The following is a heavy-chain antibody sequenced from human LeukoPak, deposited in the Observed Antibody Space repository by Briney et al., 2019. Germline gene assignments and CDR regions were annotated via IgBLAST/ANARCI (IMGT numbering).Heavy chain of an antibody. J-gene: IGHJ6*02. Sequence: SVKVSCKASGGTFSSYAISWVRQAPGQGLEWMGGIIPIFGTANYAQKFQGRVTMTTDTSTSTAYMELGSLRSDDTAVYYCARTYYYYYGMDVWGQGTTVTVSS. CDR2: IIPIFGTA. V-gene: IGHV1-69*05. CDR3: ARTYYYYYGMDV. CDR1: GGTFSSYA.